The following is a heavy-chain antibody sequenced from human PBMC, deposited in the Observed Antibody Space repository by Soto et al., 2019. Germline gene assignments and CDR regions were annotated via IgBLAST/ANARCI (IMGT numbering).Heavy chain of an antibody. CDR1: GFTFSGSA. D-gene: IGHD2-8*01. CDR2: IRSKANSYAT. J-gene: IGHJ4*02. Sequence: LRLSCAASGFTFSGSAMHWVRQASGKGLEWVGRIRSKANSYATAYAASVKGRFTISRDDSKNTAYLQMNSLKTEDTAVYYCTRVGRYCTNGVCYFDYWGQGTLVTVSS. CDR3: TRVGRYCTNGVCYFDY. V-gene: IGHV3-73*01.